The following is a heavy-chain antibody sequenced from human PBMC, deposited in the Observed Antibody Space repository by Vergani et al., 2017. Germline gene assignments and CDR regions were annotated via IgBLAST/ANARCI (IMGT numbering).Heavy chain of an antibody. V-gene: IGHV2-70*01. CDR1: GFSLSTSGMC. CDR2: IDWDDDK. CDR3: ARVRGVRATHYYYYMDV. D-gene: IGHD3-10*01. Sequence: QVTLRESGPALVKPTQTLTLTCTFSGFSLSTSGMCVSWIRQPPGKALEWLALIDWDDDKYYSTSLKSMLTISKDTSKNQVVLTMTNMDPVDTATYYCARVRGVRATHYYYYMDVWGKGTTVTGSS. J-gene: IGHJ6*03.